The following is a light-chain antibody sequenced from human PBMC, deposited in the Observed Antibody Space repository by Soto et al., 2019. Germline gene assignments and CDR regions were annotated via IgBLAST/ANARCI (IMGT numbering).Light chain of an antibody. J-gene: IGLJ2*01. CDR2: STN. Sequence: QAVVTQEPSLTVSPGGTVTLTCASSTGAVTSGYYPNWFQQKPGQAPRPLIYSTNKRHSWTPARLTGSLLGGKAALTLSGVQPEDEAEYYCLLYYGGAVVFGGGTQLTVL. CDR1: TGAVTSGYY. CDR3: LLYYGGAVV. V-gene: IGLV7-43*01.